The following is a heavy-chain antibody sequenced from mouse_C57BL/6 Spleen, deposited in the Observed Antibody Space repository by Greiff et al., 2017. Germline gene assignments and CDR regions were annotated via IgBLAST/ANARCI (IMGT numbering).Heavy chain of an antibody. CDR2: ILPSIGRS. J-gene: IGHJ1*03. CDR1: DSEVFPIAY. V-gene: IGHV15-2*01. D-gene: IGHD1-1*02. Sequence: VQLQQSGSELRSPGSSVKLSCKDFDSEVFPIAYMSWVRQKPGHGFEWIGGILPSIGRSFYGEKFEDKATLDADTLSNTSYLELNSLTSEDSAIYYCARPYHGGGYFDVWGTGTTVTVSS. CDR3: ARPYHGGGYFDV.